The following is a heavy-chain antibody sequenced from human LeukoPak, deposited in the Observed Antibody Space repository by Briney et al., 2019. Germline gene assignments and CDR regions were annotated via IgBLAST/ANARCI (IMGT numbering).Heavy chain of an antibody. V-gene: IGHV1-2*02. Sequence: ASVKVSCKASGYTFTGYYMHWVRQAPGQGLEWMGWINPNSGGTNYAQKFQGRATMTRDTSISTAYMELSRLRSDDTAVYYCARDSVDTAMVTYYYYGMDVWGQGTTVTVSS. D-gene: IGHD5-18*01. J-gene: IGHJ6*02. CDR1: GYTFTGYY. CDR2: INPNSGGT. CDR3: ARDSVDTAMVTYYYYGMDV.